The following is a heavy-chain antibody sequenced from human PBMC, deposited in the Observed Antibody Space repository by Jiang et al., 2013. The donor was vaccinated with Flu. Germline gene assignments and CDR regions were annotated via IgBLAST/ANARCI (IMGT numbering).Heavy chain of an antibody. CDR1: GFSFSSYG. D-gene: IGHD3-9*01. J-gene: IGHJ4*02. Sequence: GGGVVQPGRSLRLSCAASGFSFSSYGMHWVRQAPGKGLEWVAIIWYDGSNKYYADFVKGRFTISRDNSKNTLYLQMDSLRAEDTAVYYCARGSALRYFATQEGPYFDYWGQGTLVTVSS. V-gene: IGHV3-33*08. CDR3: ARGSALRYFATQEGPYFDY. CDR2: IWYDGSNK.